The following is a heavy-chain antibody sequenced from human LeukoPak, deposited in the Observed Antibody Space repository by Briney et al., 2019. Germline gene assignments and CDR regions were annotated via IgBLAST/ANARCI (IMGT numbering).Heavy chain of an antibody. CDR3: ARVVVGATTHFDY. CDR1: GYTLTELS. V-gene: IGHV1-46*01. J-gene: IGHJ4*02. D-gene: IGHD1-26*01. CDR2: INPSGGST. Sequence: ASVNVSCKVSGYTLTELSMHWVRQAPGQGLEWMGIINPSGGSTSYAQKFQGRVTMTRDTSTSTVYMELSSLRSEDTAVYYCARVVVGATTHFDYWGQGTLVTVSS.